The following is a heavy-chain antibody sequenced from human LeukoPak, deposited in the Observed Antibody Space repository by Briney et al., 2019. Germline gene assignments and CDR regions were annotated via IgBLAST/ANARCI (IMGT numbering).Heavy chain of an antibody. D-gene: IGHD4-11*01. CDR2: IYYSGST. CDR3: ARVPHDYDAFDI. CDR1: GGSISTSSYY. V-gene: IGHV4-39*07. Sequence: SETLSLTCTVSGGSISTSSYYWGWIRQPPGKGLEWIGSIYYSGSTYYNPSLKSRVTISVDTSKNQFSLKLSSVTAADTAVYYCARVPHDYDAFDIWGQGTMVTVSS. J-gene: IGHJ3*02.